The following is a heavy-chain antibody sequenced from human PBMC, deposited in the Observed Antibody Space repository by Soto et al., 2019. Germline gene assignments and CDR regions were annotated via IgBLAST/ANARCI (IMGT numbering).Heavy chain of an antibody. Sequence: GGSLRLSCAASGFTFSSYGMHWVRQAPGKGLEWVAVISYDGSYKYYADSVKGRFTISRDNSKNTLYLQMNSLRAEDTAVYYCAKWDGGFDYWGQGTLVTVSS. CDR1: GFTFSSYG. V-gene: IGHV3-30*18. CDR2: ISYDGSYK. CDR3: AKWDGGFDY. J-gene: IGHJ4*02. D-gene: IGHD3-16*01.